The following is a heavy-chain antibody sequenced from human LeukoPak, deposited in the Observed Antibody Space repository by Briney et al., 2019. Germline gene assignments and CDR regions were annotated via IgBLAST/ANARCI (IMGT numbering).Heavy chain of an antibody. J-gene: IGHJ4*02. Sequence: PGGSLRLSCATSGFTFGNYAMSWVRQPPGKGLEWVSAISGRGTDTYNTDSVRGRFTISRDNSKNTLYLQMDSLRAEDTAVYYCAKDLGGSLHYLDSWGQGTLVTVSS. D-gene: IGHD1-26*01. CDR1: GFTFGNYA. CDR3: AKDLGGSLHYLDS. V-gene: IGHV3-23*01. CDR2: ISGRGTDT.